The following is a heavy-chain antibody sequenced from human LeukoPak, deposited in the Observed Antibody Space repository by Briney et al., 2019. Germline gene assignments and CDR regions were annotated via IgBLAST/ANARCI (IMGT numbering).Heavy chain of an antibody. CDR1: GGSISSYY. CDR2: IYTSGST. V-gene: IGHV4-4*07. CDR3: ARESSSGWNNWFDP. D-gene: IGHD6-19*01. Sequence: SETLSLTCTASGGSISSYYWSWIRQPAGKGLEWIGRIYTSGSTNYNPSLKSRVTMSVDTSKNQFSLKLSSVTAADTAVYYCARESSSGWNNWFDPWGQGTLVTVSS. J-gene: IGHJ5*02.